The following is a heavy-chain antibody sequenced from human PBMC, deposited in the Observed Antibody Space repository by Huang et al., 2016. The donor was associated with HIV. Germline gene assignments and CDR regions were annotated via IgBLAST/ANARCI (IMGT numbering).Heavy chain of an antibody. J-gene: IGHJ4*02. V-gene: IGHV4-39*01. CDR1: GGSTSRSSYH. Sequence: QLQLQESGPGLVKPSETLSLTCTVSGGSTSRSSYHWGGIRQPPGKGLDWIGSIYYSGGTYYNPSLKIRVTLSVDTSKNQFSLKLSSVTAADTAVYYCARLRSSTWYGPIDYWGQGTLVTVSS. D-gene: IGHD6-13*01. CDR3: ARLRSSTWYGPIDY. CDR2: IYYSGGT.